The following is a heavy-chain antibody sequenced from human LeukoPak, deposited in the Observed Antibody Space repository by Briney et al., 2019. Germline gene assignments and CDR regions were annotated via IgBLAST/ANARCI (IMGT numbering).Heavy chain of an antibody. CDR3: ARDGIFDF. J-gene: IGHJ4*02. CDR1: GFTFSTYS. CDR2: IRSGGTYI. V-gene: IGHV3-21*01. Sequence: GGSLRLSCAAPGFTFSTYSMHWVRQAPGKGLEWVSSIRSGGTYINYADSVKGRFTISRDDAKNSLYLQMNSLRAEDTAVYYCARDGIFDFWGQGTLVTVSS.